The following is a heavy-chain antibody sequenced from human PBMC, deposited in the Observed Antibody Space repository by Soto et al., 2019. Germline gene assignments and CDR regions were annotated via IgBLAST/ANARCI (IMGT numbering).Heavy chain of an antibody. J-gene: IGHJ6*02. Sequence: GGSLRLSCAASGFTVSSNYMTWVRQAPGKGLEWVSVIYSGGSTYYADSVKGRFTISRDNSKNTLYLQMNSLRAEDTAVYYCARDRYSGYDYYYFGMDVWGQGTTVTVSS. V-gene: IGHV3-53*01. CDR2: IYSGGST. CDR1: GFTVSSNY. D-gene: IGHD5-12*01. CDR3: ARDRYSGYDYYYFGMDV.